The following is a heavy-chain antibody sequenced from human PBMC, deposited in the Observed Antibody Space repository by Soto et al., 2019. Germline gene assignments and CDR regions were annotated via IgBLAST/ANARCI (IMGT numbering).Heavy chain of an antibody. J-gene: IGHJ3*02. CDR3: XXXXXXXXXXXXXXXXXXDI. V-gene: IGHV3-30*03. CDR1: GFTFSSYG. Sequence: QVQLVESGGGVVQPGRSLRLSCAASGFTFSSYGMHWVRQAPXXXXXXXXXXSYDGSNKYYADSVKGRFTISRDNSKNTLYLQMNSXRAEXTAVXXXXXXXXXXXXXXXXXXXXXDIWGQGTMVTVSS. CDR2: XSYDGSNK.